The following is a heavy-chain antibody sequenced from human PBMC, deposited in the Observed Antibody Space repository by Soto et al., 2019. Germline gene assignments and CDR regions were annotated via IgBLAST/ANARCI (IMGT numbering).Heavy chain of an antibody. J-gene: IGHJ6*02. Sequence: SDTLSLTCAVSNSSISSNYYWGWIRQSPGKGLEWIGSIFRSGSTYYNPSLKRRVTIAVDTSKNQFSLKLGSVTAADTAVYYCARDATLGEKAVAAYYYYYALDVWGQGTTVTVSS. CDR2: IFRSGST. V-gene: IGHV4-38-2*02. D-gene: IGHD6-19*01. CDR1: NSSISSNYY. CDR3: ARDATLGEKAVAAYYYYYALDV.